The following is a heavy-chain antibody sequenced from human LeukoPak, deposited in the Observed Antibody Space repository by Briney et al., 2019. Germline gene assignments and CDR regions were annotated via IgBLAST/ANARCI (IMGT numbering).Heavy chain of an antibody. J-gene: IGHJ5*02. V-gene: IGHV1-8*02. D-gene: IGHD6-19*01. CDR1: GYTFTSYD. CDR2: MNPSSGNT. Sequence: GASVKVSCKASGYTFTSYDINWVRQATGQGLEWMGWMNPSSGNTGYAQKLQGRVTMTADTSTSTAYMELGSLRSDDTAVYYCARVLSPVGGNWFDPWGQGTLVTVSS. CDR3: ARVLSPVGGNWFDP.